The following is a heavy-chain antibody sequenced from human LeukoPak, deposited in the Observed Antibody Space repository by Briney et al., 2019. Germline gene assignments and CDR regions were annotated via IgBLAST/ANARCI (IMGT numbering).Heavy chain of an antibody. Sequence: PSETLSLTCAVYGGSFSGYYWSRIRQPPGKGLEWIGEINHSGSTNYNPSLKSRVTISVDTSKNQFSLKLSSVTAADTAVYYCARAGGWSGYRNYYYYMDVWGKGTTVTVSS. CDR1: GGSFSGYY. CDR2: INHSGST. D-gene: IGHD3-3*01. J-gene: IGHJ6*03. V-gene: IGHV4-34*01. CDR3: ARAGGWSGYRNYYYYMDV.